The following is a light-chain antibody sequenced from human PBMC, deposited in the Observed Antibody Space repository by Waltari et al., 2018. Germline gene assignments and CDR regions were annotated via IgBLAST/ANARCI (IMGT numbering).Light chain of an antibody. CDR1: KIVSTN. CDR2: GAS. CDR3: HQYNFWPPRDT. Sequence: ETVMTQSPATLSVSPGERVTLSCRASKIVSTNLAWYQQKAGRAPRLLIYGASTRATDVPPSFSGGGSGTEFTLTISSLQSEDFAVYYCHQYNFWPPRDTFGQGTKLEIK. V-gene: IGKV3-15*01. J-gene: IGKJ2*01.